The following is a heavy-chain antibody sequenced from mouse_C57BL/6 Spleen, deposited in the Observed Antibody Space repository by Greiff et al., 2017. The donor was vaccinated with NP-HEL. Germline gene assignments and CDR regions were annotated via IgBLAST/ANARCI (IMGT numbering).Heavy chain of an antibody. V-gene: IGHV1-50*01. CDR3: ARSGGSGPHFDY. J-gene: IGHJ2*01. CDR1: GYTFTSYW. Sequence: VQLQQSGAELVKPGASVKLSCKASGYTFTSYWMQWVKQRPGQGLEWIGEIDPSDSYTNYNQKFKGKATLTVDTSSSTAYMQLSSLTSEDSAVYYCARSGGSGPHFDYWGQGTTLTVSS. CDR2: IDPSDSYT. D-gene: IGHD3-2*02.